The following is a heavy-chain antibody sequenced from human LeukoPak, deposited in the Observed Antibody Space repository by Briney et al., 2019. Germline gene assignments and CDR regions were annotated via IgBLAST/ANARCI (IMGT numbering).Heavy chain of an antibody. J-gene: IGHJ4*02. V-gene: IGHV3-23*01. D-gene: IGHD2-15*01. CDR3: AKANWVSKADVVW. Sequence: GGSLRLSCAASGFSFRTYAMSWVGQAPGRAPEWVSCIRGGGEIFYTDSVKSRFTLSRDDSRNTVYLQMNNLGGDDTAIYYSAKANWVSKADVVWWGQGTLVTVSS. CDR1: GFSFRTYA. CDR2: IRGGGEI.